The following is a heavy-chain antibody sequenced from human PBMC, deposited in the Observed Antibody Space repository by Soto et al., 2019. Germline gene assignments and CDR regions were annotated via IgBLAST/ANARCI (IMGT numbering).Heavy chain of an antibody. Sequence: EVQLVESGGGLVQPGGSLRLSCAASGFTFSSYWMHWVRQAPGKGLVWVSRINSDGGSTSYADSVKGRFTISRDNAKNTLYLQMNSLRAEDTAVYYCARDRPYGGGRYFDLWGRGTLVTVSS. J-gene: IGHJ2*01. CDR1: GFTFSSYW. CDR2: INSDGGST. CDR3: ARDRPYGGGRYFDL. D-gene: IGHD3-16*01. V-gene: IGHV3-74*01.